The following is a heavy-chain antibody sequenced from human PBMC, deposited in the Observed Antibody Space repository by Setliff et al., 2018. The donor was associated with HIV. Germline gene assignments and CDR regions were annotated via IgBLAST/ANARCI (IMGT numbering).Heavy chain of an antibody. CDR3: ATGRLRATSPFDN. V-gene: IGHV3-53*01. D-gene: IGHD1-26*01. CDR2: IYSGGNT. J-gene: IGHJ4*02. Sequence: GGSLRLSCAASGFIVSSNHMSWVRQAPGKGLEWVSVIYSGGNTYYADSVKGRFTISRDNSKNTLYFQMNSLRAEDTAVYHCATGRLRATSPFDNWGQGTLVTVSS. CDR1: GFIVSSNH.